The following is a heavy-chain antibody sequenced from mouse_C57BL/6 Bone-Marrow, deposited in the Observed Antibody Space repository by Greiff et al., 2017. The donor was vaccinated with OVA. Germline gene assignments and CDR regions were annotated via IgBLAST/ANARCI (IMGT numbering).Heavy chain of an antibody. J-gene: IGHJ2*01. CDR3: ATPGY. V-gene: IGHV3-6*01. Sequence: ESGPGLVKPSQSLSLTCSVTGYSITSGYYWNWIRQFPGNKLEWMGYISYDGSNNYNPSLKNRISITRYTSKNQFFLKLNSVTTEDTATYYCATPGYWGQGTTLTVSS. CDR1: GYSITSGYY. CDR2: ISYDGSN.